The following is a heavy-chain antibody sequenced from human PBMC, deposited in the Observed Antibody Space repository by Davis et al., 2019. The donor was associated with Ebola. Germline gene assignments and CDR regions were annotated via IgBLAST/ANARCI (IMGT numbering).Heavy chain of an antibody. J-gene: IGHJ6*02. Sequence: LSLTCAASGFTFSDYYMSWIRQAPGKGLEWVSYISSSGSTIYYADSVKGRFTISRDNAKNSLYLQMNSLRAEDTAVYYCARVLRFRELLKHYYYYYGMDVWGQGTTVTVSS. CDR2: ISSSGSTI. CDR1: GFTFSDYY. D-gene: IGHD3-10*01. V-gene: IGHV3-11*01. CDR3: ARVLRFRELLKHYYYYYGMDV.